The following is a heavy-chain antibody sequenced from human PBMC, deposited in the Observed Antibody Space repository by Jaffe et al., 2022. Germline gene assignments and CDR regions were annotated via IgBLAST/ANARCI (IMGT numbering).Heavy chain of an antibody. D-gene: IGHD3-10*01. CDR3: ARDRRYFVSGSPGADY. V-gene: IGHV3-48*03. CDR2: ISSSGGTI. J-gene: IGHJ4*02. Sequence: EVQLVESGGGLVQPGGSLRLSCAASGFTFSAYEMSWVRQAPGKGLEWVSYISSSGGTIYSADSVKGRFTISRDNAKNSLYLQMNSLRDEDTAVYYCARDRRYFVSGSPGADYWGQGTLVTVSS. CDR1: GFTFSAYE.